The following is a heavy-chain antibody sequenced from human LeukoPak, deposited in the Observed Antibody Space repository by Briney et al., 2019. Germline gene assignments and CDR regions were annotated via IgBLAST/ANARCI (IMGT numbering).Heavy chain of an antibody. V-gene: IGHV4-30-2*01. CDR3: ARYYYDSSGYSPTVAFDI. CDR2: IYHSGST. CDR1: GGSISSGGYY. J-gene: IGHJ3*02. Sequence: SETLSLTCTVSGGSISSGGYYWSWIRQPPGKGLEWIGYIYHSGSTYYNPSLKSRVTISVDTSKNQFSLKLSSVTAADTAVYYCARYYYDSSGYSPTVAFDIWGQGTMVTVSS. D-gene: IGHD3-22*01.